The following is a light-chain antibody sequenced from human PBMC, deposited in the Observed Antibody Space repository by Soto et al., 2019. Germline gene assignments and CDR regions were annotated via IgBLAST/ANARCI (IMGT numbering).Light chain of an antibody. J-gene: IGKJ2*01. Sequence: ETVMTQSPATLSVSPGERATLSCRASQNVSSNLAWYQQKPGQAPRLVIYGASTRATGIPARFSGSGSGTEFTLTISSLQSEDFAVYYCQQYNNWPPDMYTFGQGTKLEIK. CDR2: GAS. CDR3: QQYNNWPPDMYT. V-gene: IGKV3-15*01. CDR1: QNVSSN.